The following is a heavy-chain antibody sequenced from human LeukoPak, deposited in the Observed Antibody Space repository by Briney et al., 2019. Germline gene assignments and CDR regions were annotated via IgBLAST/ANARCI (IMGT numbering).Heavy chain of an antibody. V-gene: IGHV4-59*01. J-gene: IGHJ4*02. CDR2: IHYSGST. D-gene: IGHD3-10*01. CDR1: GFTISSYY. CDR3: AREDVVRGAFDY. Sequence: SETLSLTCTGSGFTISSYYWSWLRQPPGRGLEWIGYIHYSGSTNYNPSLKSRVTTTVNTTKNQFSLKQSSVPAADTAVYYCAREDVVRGAFDYWGQGTLVTVSS.